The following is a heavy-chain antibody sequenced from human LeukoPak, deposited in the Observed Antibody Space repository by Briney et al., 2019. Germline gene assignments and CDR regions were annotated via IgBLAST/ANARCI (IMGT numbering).Heavy chain of an antibody. V-gene: IGHV3-53*01. CDR1: GFTVSSNY. J-gene: IGHJ5*02. CDR2: IYSGGST. CDR3: ARAVGQLRGWFDP. Sequence: GGSLRLSCAASGFTVSSNYMSWVRQAPGKGLEWVSVIYSGGSTYYADSVKGRFTISRDNSKNTLYLQMNSLRAEDTAVYYCARAVGQLRGWFDPWGQGTQVTVSS. D-gene: IGHD6-6*01.